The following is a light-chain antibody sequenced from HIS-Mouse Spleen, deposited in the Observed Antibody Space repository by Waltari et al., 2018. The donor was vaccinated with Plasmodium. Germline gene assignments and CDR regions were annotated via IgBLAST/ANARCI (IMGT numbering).Light chain of an antibody. CDR1: SSNIGAGYD. V-gene: IGLV1-40*01. CDR3: QSYDSSLSGVV. CDR2: GNR. Sequence: QSVLTQPPSVSGAPGQRVTISCTGSSSNIGAGYDVHWNPQLPGTAPKLLIYGNRKRHSGFPDRFSGSTSGTSAALAITGLQAEEDADDDSQSYDSSLSGVVFGGGTKLTVL. J-gene: IGLJ2*01.